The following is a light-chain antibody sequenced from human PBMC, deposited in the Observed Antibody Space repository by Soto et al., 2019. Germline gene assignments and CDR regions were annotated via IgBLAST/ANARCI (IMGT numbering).Light chain of an antibody. J-gene: IGKJ2*01. Sequence: DIQLTQSPSFLSASVGDRVTITCRASQAISSSLAWYQHNPGKAPKLLIYAASTLQNGVPSSCSGSGSGTEFTITISSLQPEDFATYYCQHLNDYRYTFGQGTKVEIK. CDR3: QHLNDYRYT. V-gene: IGKV1-9*01. CDR1: QAISSS. CDR2: AAS.